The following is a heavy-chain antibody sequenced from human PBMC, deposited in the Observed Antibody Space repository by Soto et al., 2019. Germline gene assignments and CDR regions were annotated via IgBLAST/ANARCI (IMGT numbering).Heavy chain of an antibody. D-gene: IGHD5-18*01. Sequence: EVQLVESGGGLVKPGGSLRLSCAASGFTFSSYSMNWVRQAPGKGLEWVSSISSSSSYIYYADSVKGRFTISRDNAKNSLYLQMNSLRAEDTAVYYCARDQPGYSYGYGLDYWGQGTLVTVSS. CDR3: ARDQPGYSYGYGLDY. J-gene: IGHJ4*02. V-gene: IGHV3-21*01. CDR2: ISSSSSYI. CDR1: GFTFSSYS.